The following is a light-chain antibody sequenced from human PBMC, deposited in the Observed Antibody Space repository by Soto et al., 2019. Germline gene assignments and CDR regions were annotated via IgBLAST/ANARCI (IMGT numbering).Light chain of an antibody. J-gene: IGLJ1*01. V-gene: IGLV1-44*01. CDR2: YNN. Sequence: QSVLTQPPSASETPGQTVSISCSGSNSNIASNTVNWYQHLPGTAPKLLIYYNNQRPSGVPDRFSRSKSGTSASLAISGLQSEDESDYYCAAWDDTLKRYVFGTGTKVTVL. CDR3: AAWDDTLKRYV. CDR1: NSNIASNT.